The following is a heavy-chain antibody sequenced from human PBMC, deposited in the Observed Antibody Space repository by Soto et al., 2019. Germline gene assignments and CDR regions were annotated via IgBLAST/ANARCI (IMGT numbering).Heavy chain of an antibody. J-gene: IGHJ4*02. D-gene: IGHD5-12*01. V-gene: IGHV3-30*18. CDR2: ISYDGGNK. CDR3: AKVRTYSGYGHFDY. Sequence: QVQLVESGGDVVQPGGSLRLSCAASGFPFSIFGMHWVRQAPGKGLEWVALISYDGGNKYSADSVKGRFAISRDNSKNTLYLHMNSLRAEATAVYYCAKVRTYSGYGHFDYWGQGSLVTVSS. CDR1: GFPFSIFG.